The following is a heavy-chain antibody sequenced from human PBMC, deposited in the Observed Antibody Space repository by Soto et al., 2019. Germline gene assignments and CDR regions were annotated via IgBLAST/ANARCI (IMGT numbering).Heavy chain of an antibody. J-gene: IGHJ5*02. Sequence: SVKVSFKASGYSFTNNDVSWVRQATGQGLEWMGWMNPGSGDTGYAQKFQGRVTMTRDISTATAYMELSSLRSDDTATYYCARMATFGSLNWFDPWGQGTLVTVSS. V-gene: IGHV1-8*01. D-gene: IGHD3-16*01. CDR1: GYSFTNND. CDR3: ARMATFGSLNWFDP. CDR2: MNPGSGDT.